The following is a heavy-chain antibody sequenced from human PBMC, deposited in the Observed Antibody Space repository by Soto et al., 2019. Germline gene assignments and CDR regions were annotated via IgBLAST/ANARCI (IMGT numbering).Heavy chain of an antibody. CDR3: ARGYSSSWADAFDI. V-gene: IGHV4-59*01. CDR2: IYHSGST. Sequence: SETLSLTCTVSGGSISSYYWSWIRQPPGKGLEWIGYIYHSGSTNYNPSLKSRVTISVDTSKNQFSLKLSSVTAADTAVYYCARGYSSSWADAFDIWGQGTMVTVSS. D-gene: IGHD6-13*01. J-gene: IGHJ3*02. CDR1: GGSISSYY.